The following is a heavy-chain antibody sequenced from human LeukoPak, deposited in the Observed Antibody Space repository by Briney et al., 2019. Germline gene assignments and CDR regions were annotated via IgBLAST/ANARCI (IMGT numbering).Heavy chain of an antibody. V-gene: IGHV3-30*18. CDR2: ISYDGSNK. J-gene: IGHJ4*02. Sequence: GRSLRLSCAASGFTFSNYGMHWVRQAPGKGVEWVAVISYDGSNKYCADSVKGRFTISRDNPKNMLYLQMNSLRAEDTAVYYCAKSQYSRDGGFDYWGQGTLVTVSS. CDR3: AKSQYSRDGGFDY. CDR1: GFTFSNYG. D-gene: IGHD2-15*01.